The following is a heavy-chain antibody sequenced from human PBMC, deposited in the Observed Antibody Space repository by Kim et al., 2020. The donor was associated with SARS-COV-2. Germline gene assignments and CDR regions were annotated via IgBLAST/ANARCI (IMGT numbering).Heavy chain of an antibody. J-gene: IGHJ4*02. CDR3: ARGFPTNWGAVDY. V-gene: IGHV1-8*01. D-gene: IGHD7-27*01. Sequence: YAQKFQGRVTMTRNTSISTAYMELSSLRSEDTAVYYCARGFPTNWGAVDYWGQGTLVTVSS.